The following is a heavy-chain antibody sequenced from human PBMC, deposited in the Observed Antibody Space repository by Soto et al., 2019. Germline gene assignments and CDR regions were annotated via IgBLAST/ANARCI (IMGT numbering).Heavy chain of an antibody. D-gene: IGHD3-10*01. J-gene: IGHJ3*02. CDR2: ISAYNGNT. CDR1: GYTFISYG. CDR3: ARDFVPGRMVRGVSAFDI. Sequence: QVQLVQSGAEVKKPGASVKVSCKASGYTFISYGISWVRQAPGQGLEWMGWISAYNGNTNYAQKAQGRVTMTTDTSTSTAYMELKSLRSDDTAVYYCARDFVPGRMVRGVSAFDIWGQGTMVTVSS. V-gene: IGHV1-18*04.